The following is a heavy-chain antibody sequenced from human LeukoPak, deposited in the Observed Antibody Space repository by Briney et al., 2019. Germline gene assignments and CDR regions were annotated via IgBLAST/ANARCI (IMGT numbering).Heavy chain of an antibody. CDR2: IYYSGST. D-gene: IGHD3-10*01. CDR3: ARGAPHITMVRGVLDY. J-gene: IGHJ4*02. CDR1: GGSISSYY. V-gene: IGHV4-59*01. Sequence: SETLSLTCTVSGGSISSYYWGWIRQPPGKGLEWIGYIYYSGSTNYNPSLKSRVTISVDTSKNQFSLKLSSVTAADTAVYYCARGAPHITMVRGVLDYWGQGTLVTVSS.